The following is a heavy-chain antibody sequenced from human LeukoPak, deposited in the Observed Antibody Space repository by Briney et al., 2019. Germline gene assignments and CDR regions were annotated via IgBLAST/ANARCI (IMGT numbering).Heavy chain of an antibody. CDR3: ASGGTMIEGYYYMDV. Sequence: SETLSLTCAVSGYSISSGYYWGWIRQPPGKGLEWIGEINHSGSTNYNPSLKSRVTISVDTSKNQFSLKLSSVTAADTAVYYCASGGTMIEGYYYMDVWGKGTTVTVSS. V-gene: IGHV4-38-2*01. CDR1: GYSISSGYY. D-gene: IGHD3-22*01. CDR2: INHSGST. J-gene: IGHJ6*03.